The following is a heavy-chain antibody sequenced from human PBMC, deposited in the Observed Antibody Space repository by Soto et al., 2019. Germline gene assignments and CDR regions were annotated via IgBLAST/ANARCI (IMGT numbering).Heavy chain of an antibody. Sequence: QVQLVQSGAEVKEPGASLKVSCKASGYTFSNYGISWVRQAPGQGLEGMGWISGYNGNANYAQKVQGRVTMTRDASTNTAYMELKSLRSDDTALYYCARDQIRDIVVVPTTIRDALDIWGQGTMVTVS. CDR2: ISGYNGNA. V-gene: IGHV1-18*01. CDR1: GYTFSNYG. CDR3: ARDQIRDIVVVPTTIRDALDI. J-gene: IGHJ3*02. D-gene: IGHD2-2*01.